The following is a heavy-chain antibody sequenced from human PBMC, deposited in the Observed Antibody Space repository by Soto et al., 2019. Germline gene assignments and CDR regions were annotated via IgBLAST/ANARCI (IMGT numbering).Heavy chain of an antibody. CDR3: AKNGPRSHYSSSSTDLDY. CDR1: GFTFSNAW. CDR2: IKSKTDDGTT. J-gene: IGHJ4*02. Sequence: PGGSLRLSCAASGFTFSNAWMSWVRQAPGKGLEWVGSIKSKTDDGTTDYAAPVKGRFTISRDDSKNTLYLQMNSLKTEDTAVYYCAKNGPRSHYSSSSTDLDYWGLGTLVTVSS. V-gene: IGHV3-15*01. D-gene: IGHD6-6*01.